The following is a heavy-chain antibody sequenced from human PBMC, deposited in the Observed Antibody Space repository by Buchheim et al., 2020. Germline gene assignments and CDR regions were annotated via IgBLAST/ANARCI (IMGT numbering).Heavy chain of an antibody. CDR2: IHHSGSA. V-gene: IGHV4-4*02. D-gene: IGHD6-13*01. Sequence: QVQLQESGPGLVKPSGTLSLTCAVSGGSITTSNWWSWVRQPPGKGLEWIGEIHHSGSANYSPSLKSRVTISVDKSKNQSSLKLTSVTAADTAVYFCARGVAASGPSYFGYWGQGTL. J-gene: IGHJ4*02. CDR3: ARGVAASGPSYFGY. CDR1: GGSITTSNW.